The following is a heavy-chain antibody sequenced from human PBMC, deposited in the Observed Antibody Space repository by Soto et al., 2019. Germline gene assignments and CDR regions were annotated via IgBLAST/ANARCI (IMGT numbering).Heavy chain of an antibody. D-gene: IGHD6-13*01. CDR3: ARGSSGYISSWYYFDY. CDR2: ISGIGGST. CDR1: GFTFTDYA. V-gene: IGHV3-23*01. Sequence: GGSLRLSCAASGFTFTDYALSWVRQDPGEGLEWVATISGIGGSTYLADSVKGRLSISRDNSKNTVSLLMNSLRAEDTAVYFCARGSSGYISSWYYFDYWGRGTLVTVSS. J-gene: IGHJ4*02.